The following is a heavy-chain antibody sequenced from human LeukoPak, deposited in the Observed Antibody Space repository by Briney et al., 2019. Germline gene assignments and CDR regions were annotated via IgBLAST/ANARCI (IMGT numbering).Heavy chain of an antibody. Sequence: SETLSLTCAVYGGSFSGYYWSWIRQPAGKGLEWIGEINHSGSTNYNPSLKSRVTISVDTSKNQFSLKLSSVTAADTAVYYCARASMGGYYGAPFDYWGQGTLVTVSS. D-gene: IGHD1-26*01. CDR2: INHSGST. CDR3: ARASMGGYYGAPFDY. J-gene: IGHJ4*02. V-gene: IGHV4-34*01. CDR1: GGSFSGYY.